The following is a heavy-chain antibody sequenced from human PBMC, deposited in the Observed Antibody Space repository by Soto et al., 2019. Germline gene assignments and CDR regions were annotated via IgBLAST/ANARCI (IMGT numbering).Heavy chain of an antibody. CDR1: GFTFNTFA. CDR3: AKGDWADY. CDR2: IGADNHGYT. V-gene: IGHV3-23*01. D-gene: IGHD3-9*01. Sequence: EVQLLESGGGLVQPGGSLRLSCAASGFTFNTFAMTWVRQGPGKGLEWVSYIGADNHGYTDYASSVKGRFTVSRDNSKNMLFLQMSSLRPDDTAVYYCAKGDWADYWGHRVLVTVSS. J-gene: IGHJ4*01.